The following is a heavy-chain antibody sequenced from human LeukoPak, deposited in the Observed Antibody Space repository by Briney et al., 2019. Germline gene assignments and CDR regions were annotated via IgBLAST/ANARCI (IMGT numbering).Heavy chain of an antibody. CDR2: INTNTGNP. CDR1: GYTFTKYA. V-gene: IGHV7-4-1*02. CDR3: ARTAGVTPTRNWFDP. D-gene: IGHD4-11*01. J-gene: IGHJ5*02. Sequence: WASVKVSCTTSGYTFTKYAMDWVRQAPGQGLERMGWINTNTGNPTYAQGFTGRFVFSLDTSVSTAYLEISSLKAEDTAVYYCARTAGVTPTRNWFDPWGQGTLVTVSS.